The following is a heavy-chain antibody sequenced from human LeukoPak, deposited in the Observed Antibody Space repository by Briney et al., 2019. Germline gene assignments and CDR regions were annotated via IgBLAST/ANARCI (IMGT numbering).Heavy chain of an antibody. Sequence: SETLSLTCTVSGGSISSSSYYWGWIRQPPGKGLEWIGSIYYSGSTYYNPSLKSRVTISVDTSKNQFSLKLSSVTAADTAVYYCARDGKLLWFGELFLGAFDIWGQGTMVTVSS. CDR1: GGSISSSSYY. CDR3: ARDGKLLWFGELFLGAFDI. CDR2: IYYSGST. D-gene: IGHD3-10*01. V-gene: IGHV4-39*07. J-gene: IGHJ3*02.